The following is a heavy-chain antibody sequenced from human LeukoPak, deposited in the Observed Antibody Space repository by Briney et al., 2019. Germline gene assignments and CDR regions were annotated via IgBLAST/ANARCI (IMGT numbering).Heavy chain of an antibody. J-gene: IGHJ4*02. CDR1: GFTFSNYN. D-gene: IGHD4-11*01. CDR2: ISYDGSNK. V-gene: IGHV3-30*03. CDR3: ASNDYQ. Sequence: GGSLRLSCAASGFTFSNYNMNWVRQAPGKGLEWVAVISYDGSNKYYADSVKGRFTISRDNSKNTLYLQMNSLRAEDTAVYYCASNDYQWGQGTLVTVSS.